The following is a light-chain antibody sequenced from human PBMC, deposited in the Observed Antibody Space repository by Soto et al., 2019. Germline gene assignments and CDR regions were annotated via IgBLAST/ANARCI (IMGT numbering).Light chain of an antibody. V-gene: IGLV1-44*01. J-gene: IGLJ1*01. Sequence: QSVLTQPPSASGTPGQRVTMSCSGSSSNIGRNSVNWYQQLPGTAPRLLIHSSNYRPSGVPDRFSGSKSGTSGSLAISGLQSEDEADYYCAAWDDSLNGHVFGTGTKLTVL. CDR3: AAWDDSLNGHV. CDR1: SSNIGRNS. CDR2: SSN.